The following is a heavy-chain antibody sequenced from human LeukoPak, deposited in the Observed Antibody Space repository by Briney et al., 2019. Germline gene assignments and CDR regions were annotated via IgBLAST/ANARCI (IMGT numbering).Heavy chain of an antibody. J-gene: IGHJ4*02. D-gene: IGHD5-18*01. CDR1: GFTFSGSA. CDR3: TRVSPGYSLDKGY. Sequence: SGGSLRLSCAASGFTFSGSAMHWVRQASGKGLEWVGRIRSKANSYATAYAASVKGRFTISRDDSKNTAYLQMNSLKTEDTAVYYCTRVSPGYSLDKGYWGQGTLVTVSS. CDR2: IRSKANSYAT. V-gene: IGHV3-73*01.